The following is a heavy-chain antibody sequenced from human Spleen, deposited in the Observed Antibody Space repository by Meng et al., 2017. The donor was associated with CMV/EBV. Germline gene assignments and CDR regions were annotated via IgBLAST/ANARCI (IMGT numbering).Heavy chain of an antibody. CDR3: ARDHNRKWLVLRQGLYYFDY. V-gene: IGHV1-2*02. Sequence: ASVKVSCKASGYTFTGYYMHWVRQAPGQGLEWMGWINPNSGGTNYAQKFQGRVTMTRDTSISTAYMELSRLRSDDTAVYYCARDHNRKWLVLRQGLYYFDYWGQGTLVTVSS. J-gene: IGHJ4*02. CDR1: GYTFTGYY. CDR2: INPNSGGT. D-gene: IGHD6-19*01.